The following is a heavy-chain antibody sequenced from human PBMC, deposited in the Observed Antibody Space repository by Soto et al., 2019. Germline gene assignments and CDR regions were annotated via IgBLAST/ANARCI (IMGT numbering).Heavy chain of an antibody. V-gene: IGHV4-31*03. CDR1: GGSISSGGYY. J-gene: IGHJ4*02. Sequence: SETLSLTCTVSGGSISSGGYYWSWIRQHPGKGLEWIGYIYYSGSTYYNPSLKSRVTISVDTSKNQFSLKLSSVTAADTAVYYCARTAAGSVLYYFDYWGQGTLVTVSS. CDR2: IYYSGST. CDR3: ARTAAGSVLYYFDY. D-gene: IGHD6-13*01.